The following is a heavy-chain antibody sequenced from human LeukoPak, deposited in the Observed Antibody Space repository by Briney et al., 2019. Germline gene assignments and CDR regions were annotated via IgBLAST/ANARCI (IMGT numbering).Heavy chain of an antibody. J-gene: IGHJ4*02. CDR2: IYSGGST. CDR1: GFTVSSNY. V-gene: IGHV3-53*01. Sequence: GGSLRLSCAASGFTVSSNYMSWVRRAPGKGLEWVSVIYSGGSTYYADSVKGRFTISRDNSKNTLYLQMNNLRAEDTAVYYCARGDSGSYLFFDYWGQGTLVTVSS. D-gene: IGHD1-26*01. CDR3: ARGDSGSYLFFDY.